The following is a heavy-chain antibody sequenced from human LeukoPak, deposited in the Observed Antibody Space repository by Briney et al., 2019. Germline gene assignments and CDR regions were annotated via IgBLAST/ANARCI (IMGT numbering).Heavy chain of an antibody. CDR1: GFTVTSFW. CDR2: ITSKSEGGTT. J-gene: IGHJ5*02. Sequence: GGSLRLSCAASGFTVTSFWVIWVRQAPGKGLEWVGHITSKSEGGTTQYAAPVKGRFTVSRDDSKNTVYLQMDSLQTEDTGVYYRVKRWFDPWGQGTLVTVSS. CDR3: VKRWFDP. V-gene: IGHV3-15*01.